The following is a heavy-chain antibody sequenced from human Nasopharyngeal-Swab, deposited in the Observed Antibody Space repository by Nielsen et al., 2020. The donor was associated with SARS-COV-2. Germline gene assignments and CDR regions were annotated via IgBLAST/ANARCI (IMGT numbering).Heavy chain of an antibody. J-gene: IGHJ4*02. Sequence: SETLSLICTVSGGSIKSYYWSWVRQPPGKGLEWIGNFFYSGTPNYNPSLKSRVTISVDAPRNQFSLRLNSVTSADTVMYYCARDSSGWHYWGQGTLVTVSS. CDR1: GGSIKSYY. D-gene: IGHD6-19*01. CDR2: FFYSGTP. CDR3: ARDSSGWHY. V-gene: IGHV4-59*01.